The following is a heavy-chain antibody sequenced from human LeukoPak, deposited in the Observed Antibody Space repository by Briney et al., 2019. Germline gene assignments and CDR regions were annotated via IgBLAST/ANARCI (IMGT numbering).Heavy chain of an antibody. CDR2: INHSGST. J-gene: IGHJ4*02. V-gene: IGHV4-34*01. Sequence: SETLSLTCAVYGGSFSGYYWSWIRQPPGKGLEWIGEINHSGSTNYNPPLKSRVTISVDTSKNQFSLKLSSVTAADTAVYYCARGETGGSGSYSYYFDYWGQGTLVTVSS. CDR3: ARGETGGSGSYSYYFDY. D-gene: IGHD3-10*01. CDR1: GGSFSGYY.